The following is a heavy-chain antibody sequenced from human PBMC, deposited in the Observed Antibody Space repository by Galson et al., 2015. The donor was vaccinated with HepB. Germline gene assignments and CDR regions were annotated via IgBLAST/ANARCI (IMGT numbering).Heavy chain of an antibody. D-gene: IGHD1-26*01. CDR3: ARSQSGTYGAPFDY. Sequence: SLRLSCAASGFIFRHYGMHWVRKAPGKGLEWVAVIWYDGSNKYYADSMKGRFTISRDDSKNTMYLQMNSLRAEDTAVYYCARSQSGTYGAPFDYWGQGTLVTVSS. V-gene: IGHV3-33*01. J-gene: IGHJ4*02. CDR2: IWYDGSNK. CDR1: GFIFRHYG.